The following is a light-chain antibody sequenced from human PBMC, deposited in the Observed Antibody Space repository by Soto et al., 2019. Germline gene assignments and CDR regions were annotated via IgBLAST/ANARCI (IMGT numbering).Light chain of an antibody. CDR1: QSVSSN. V-gene: IGKV3-15*01. CDR2: GQS. Sequence: EIVMAQSPATLSVSPGERATLSCRASQSVSSNLAWYQQKPGQAPRLLIYGQSTRATGLPARFSGSGSGTEFTLTISSLQSEDFAVYYRQQYKNRWTFGQGTKVDIK. J-gene: IGKJ1*01. CDR3: QQYKNRWT.